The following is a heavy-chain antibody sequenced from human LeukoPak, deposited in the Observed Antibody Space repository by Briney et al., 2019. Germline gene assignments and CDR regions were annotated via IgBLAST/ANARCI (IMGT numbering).Heavy chain of an antibody. V-gene: IGHV4-4*02. Sequence: SETLSLTRTVSGGSISSSNWWSWVRQPPGKGLEWIGEIYHSGSTNYNPSLKSRVTISVDKSKNQFSLKLSSVTAADTAVYYCARVSSVAGTFDYWGQGTLVTVSS. CDR1: GGSISSSNW. CDR3: ARVSSVAGTFDY. CDR2: IYHSGST. D-gene: IGHD6-19*01. J-gene: IGHJ4*02.